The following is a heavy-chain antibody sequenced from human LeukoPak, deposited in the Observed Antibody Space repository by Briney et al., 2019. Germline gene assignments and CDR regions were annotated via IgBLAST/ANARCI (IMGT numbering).Heavy chain of an antibody. J-gene: IGHJ2*01. CDR3: AKGPAPYCSGGSCYSPHWYFDL. D-gene: IGHD2-15*01. CDR2: ISGSGNTT. V-gene: IGHV3-23*01. CDR1: GFTFSDYY. Sequence: GGSLRLSCAASGFTFSDYYMSWIRQAPGKGLEWASAISGSGNTTYFGDSVTGRFTISRDNPKNTVYLQMNSLSAEDTAVYYCAKGPAPYCSGGSCYSPHWYFDLWGRGTLVTVSS.